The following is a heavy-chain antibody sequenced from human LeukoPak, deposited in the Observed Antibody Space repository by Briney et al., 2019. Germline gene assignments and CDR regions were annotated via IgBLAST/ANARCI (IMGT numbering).Heavy chain of an antibody. CDR2: ISYDGSSK. D-gene: IGHD4-23*01. CDR1: GFTFSSCA. Sequence: RPGGSLRLSCAASGFTFSSCAMHWVRQAPGKGLEWVALISYDGSSKYYADSVKGRFTISRDNSKNTLYLQMNSLRAEDTAVYYCAKDWGLAVVTPIDHWGQGTLVTVSS. CDR3: AKDWGLAVVTPIDH. J-gene: IGHJ4*02. V-gene: IGHV3-30*04.